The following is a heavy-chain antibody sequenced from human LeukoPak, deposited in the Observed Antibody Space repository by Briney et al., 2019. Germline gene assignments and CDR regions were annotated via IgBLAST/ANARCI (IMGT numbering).Heavy chain of an antibody. J-gene: IGHJ4*02. V-gene: IGHV3-48*03. CDR2: ISSSGSTI. CDR1: GFTLSSYE. Sequence: GGSLRLSCAASGFTLSSYEMNWVRQAPGKGLEWVSYISSSGSTIYYADSVRGRFTISRDNAKNSLYLQMNSLRAEDTAVYYCARDETYYYGSGSYSYYFDYWGQGTLVTVSS. D-gene: IGHD3-10*01. CDR3: ARDETYYYGSGSYSYYFDY.